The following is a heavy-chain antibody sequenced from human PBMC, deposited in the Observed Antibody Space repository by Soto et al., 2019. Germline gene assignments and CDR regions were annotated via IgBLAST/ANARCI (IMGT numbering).Heavy chain of an antibody. V-gene: IGHV3-23*01. D-gene: IGHD4-17*01. J-gene: IGHJ6*02. CDR1: GFTFSSYA. CDR2: ISGSGDST. CDR3: ARDTYRLDYGDWYYYGMDV. Sequence: GGSLRLSCAASGFTFSSYAMNWVRQAPGKGLEWVSVISGSGDSTYYADSVKGRFTISRDNAKNSLYLQMNSLRAEDTALYYCARDTYRLDYGDWYYYGMDVWGQGTTVTVSS.